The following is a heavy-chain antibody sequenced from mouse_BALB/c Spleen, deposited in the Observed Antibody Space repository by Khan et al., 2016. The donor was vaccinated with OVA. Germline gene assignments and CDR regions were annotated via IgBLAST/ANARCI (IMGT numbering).Heavy chain of an antibody. V-gene: IGHV5-9-3*01. CDR3: AREGYSNCGYAMDY. CDR2: ISSGGSST. Sequence: VQLKQSGGGLVKPGGSLKLSCAASGFTFTNYAMSWVRQTPEKRLEWVATISSGGSSTYYPDSVKGRFTISRDNAKNTLYLQMSSLRSEDTAMYYCAREGYSNCGYAMDYWGQGTSVTVSS. CDR1: GFTFTNYA. D-gene: IGHD2-5*01. J-gene: IGHJ4*01.